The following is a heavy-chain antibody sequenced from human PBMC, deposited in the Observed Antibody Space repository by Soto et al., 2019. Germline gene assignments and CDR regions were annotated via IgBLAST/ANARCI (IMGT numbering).Heavy chain of an antibody. V-gene: IGHV1-2*04. CDR1: GYTFTGYY. Sequence: ASVKVSCKASGYTFTGYYMHWVRQAPGQGLEWMGWINPNSGGTNYAQKFQGWVTMTRDTSISTAYMELSRLRSDDAAVYYCAKVGATTPFDAFDIWGQGTMVTVSS. J-gene: IGHJ3*02. D-gene: IGHD1-26*01. CDR3: AKVGATTPFDAFDI. CDR2: INPNSGGT.